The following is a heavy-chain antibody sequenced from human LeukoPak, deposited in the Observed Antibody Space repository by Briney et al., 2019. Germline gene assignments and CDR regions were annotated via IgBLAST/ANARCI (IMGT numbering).Heavy chain of an antibody. CDR2: INPSGGST. J-gene: IGHJ6*02. CDR3: ARDPRKPGDYYYGMDV. V-gene: IGHV1-46*01. D-gene: IGHD7-27*01. Sequence: ASVKVSCKASGYTFTSYYMHWVRQAPGQGLEWMGIINPSGGSTSYAQKFQGRVTMTRDTSTSTVYMELSSLRSEDTAVYYCARDPRKPGDYYYGMDVWGQGTTVTVSS. CDR1: GYTFTSYY.